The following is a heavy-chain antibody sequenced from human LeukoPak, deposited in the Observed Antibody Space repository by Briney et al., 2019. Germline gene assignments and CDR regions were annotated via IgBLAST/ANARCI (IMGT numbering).Heavy chain of an antibody. D-gene: IGHD3-3*01. CDR1: GGSLSTSNSY. J-gene: IGHJ4*02. CDR2: IYYSGNT. CDR3: VRQTGAGLFILP. Sequence: SETLSLTCAVSGGSLSTSNSYWGWIRRPPGKGLEWVGSIYYSGNTYYNPSLKSRVTISVDTSKNQFSLILTSVTAADTAVYYCVRQTGAGLFILPGGQGTLVTVSS. V-gene: IGHV4-39*01.